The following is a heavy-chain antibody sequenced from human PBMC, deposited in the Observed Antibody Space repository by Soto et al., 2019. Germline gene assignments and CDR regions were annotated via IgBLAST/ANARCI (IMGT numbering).Heavy chain of an antibody. V-gene: IGHV3-13*01. CDR3: ARGGYCSSTSCRGVGWFDP. D-gene: IGHD2-2*03. CDR2: IGTAGDT. Sequence: EVQLVESGGGLVQPGGSLRLSCAASGFTFSSYDMHWVRQATGKGLEWVSAIGTAGDTYYPGSVKGRFTISRENAKNSLYLQMNSLRAEDTAVYYCARGGYCSSTSCRGVGWFDPWGPGTLVTVSS. CDR1: GFTFSSYD. J-gene: IGHJ5*02.